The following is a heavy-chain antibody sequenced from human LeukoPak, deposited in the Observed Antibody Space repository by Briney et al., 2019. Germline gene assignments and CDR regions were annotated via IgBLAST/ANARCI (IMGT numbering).Heavy chain of an antibody. CDR3: AKDWDERDCSSTSCFNDAFDI. CDR2: ISGSGGST. J-gene: IGHJ3*02. D-gene: IGHD2-2*01. V-gene: IGHV3-23*01. CDR1: GFTFSSYA. Sequence: PGGSLRLSCAASGFTFSSYAMSWVRQAPGKGLEWDSAISGSGGSTFYADSVKGRFTISRDNSKNTLYLQMNSLRAEDTAVYYCAKDWDERDCSSTSCFNDAFDIWGQGTMVTVSS.